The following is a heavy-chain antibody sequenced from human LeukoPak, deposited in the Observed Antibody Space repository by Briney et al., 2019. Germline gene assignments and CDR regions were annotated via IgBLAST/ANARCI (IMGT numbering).Heavy chain of an antibody. Sequence: QPGGSLRLSCAASGVTFSSYWMYWVRQAPGKGLVWVSHINRDDSTTNYADSVKGRFTISRDNAKNTLYLQMNSLRVEDTAVYYCARSFSDYWGQGTLVTVSS. J-gene: IGHJ4*02. V-gene: IGHV3-74*01. CDR2: INRDDSTT. CDR3: ARSFSDY. CDR1: GVTFSSYW.